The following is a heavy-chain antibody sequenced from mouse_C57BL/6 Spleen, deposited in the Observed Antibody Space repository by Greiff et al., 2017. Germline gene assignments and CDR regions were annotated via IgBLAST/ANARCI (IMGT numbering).Heavy chain of an antibody. Sequence: QVQLQQSGAELVKPGASVKLSCKASGYTFTSYWMQWVKQRPGQGLEWIGEIHPSDSYTNYNQKFKGKATLTVDTSSSTAYMQLSSLTSEDSAVYYCARPYGSSYGFAYWGQGTLVTVSA. D-gene: IGHD1-1*01. CDR3: ARPYGSSYGFAY. V-gene: IGHV1-50*01. CDR1: GYTFTSYW. CDR2: IHPSDSYT. J-gene: IGHJ3*01.